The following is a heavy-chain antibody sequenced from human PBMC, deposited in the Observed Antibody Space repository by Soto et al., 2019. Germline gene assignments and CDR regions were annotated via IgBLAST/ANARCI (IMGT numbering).Heavy chain of an antibody. D-gene: IGHD6-19*01. CDR1: GGSISSYY. J-gene: IGHJ4*02. CDR3: ARGLIASSGWTDY. Sequence: NPSETLSLTCTVSGGSISSYYWSWIRQPPGKGLEWIGYIYYSGSTNYNPSLKSRVTISVDTSKNQFSLKLSSVTAADTAVYYCARGLIASSGWTDYWGQGTLVTVSS. V-gene: IGHV4-59*01. CDR2: IYYSGST.